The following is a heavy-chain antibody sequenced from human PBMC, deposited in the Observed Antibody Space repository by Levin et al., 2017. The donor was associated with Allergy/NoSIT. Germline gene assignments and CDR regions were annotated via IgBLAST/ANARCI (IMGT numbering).Heavy chain of an antibody. D-gene: IGHD3-22*01. CDR2: ISSSSSYI. V-gene: IGHV3-21*01. CDR3: ARGARYYYDSSGDAFDI. J-gene: IGHJ3*02. Sequence: GGSLRLSCAASGFTFSSYSMNWVRQAPGKGLEWVSSISSSSSYIYYADSVKGRFTISRDNAKNSLYLQMNSLRAEDTAVYYCARGARYYYDSSGDAFDIWGQGTMVTVSS. CDR1: GFTFSSYS.